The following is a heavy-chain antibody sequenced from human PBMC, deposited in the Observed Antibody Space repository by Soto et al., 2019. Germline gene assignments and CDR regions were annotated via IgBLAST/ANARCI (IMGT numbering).Heavy chain of an antibody. V-gene: IGHV4-59*01. D-gene: IGHD3-10*01. CDR3: ARAGGQGPYFDY. J-gene: IGHJ4*02. CDR1: GGTIIGYY. Sequence: PSETLSLTCTVSGGTIIGYYWSWILQPPGKGLEWIAYIYYSGSTSYNPSVKSRVTTSLDTSKNQFSLKLSSVTAADTAVYYCARAGGQGPYFDYWGQGTLVTVSS. CDR2: IYYSGST.